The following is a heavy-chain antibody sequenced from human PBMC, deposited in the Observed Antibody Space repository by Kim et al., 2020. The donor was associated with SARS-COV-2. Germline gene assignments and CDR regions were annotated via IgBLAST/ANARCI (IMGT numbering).Heavy chain of an antibody. CDR2: ISYDGSNK. D-gene: IGHD3-10*01. Sequence: GGSLRLSCAASGFTFSSYAMHWVRQAPGKGLEWVAVISYDGSNKYYADSVKGRFTISRDNSKNTLYLQMNSLRAEDTAVYYCAILREGGSGSYYPMDVWGRGTTVTVSS. CDR3: AILREGGSGSYYPMDV. V-gene: IGHV3-30*04. J-gene: IGHJ6*02. CDR1: GFTFSSYA.